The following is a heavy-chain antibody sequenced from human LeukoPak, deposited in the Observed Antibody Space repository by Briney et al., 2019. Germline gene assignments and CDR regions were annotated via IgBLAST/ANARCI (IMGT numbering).Heavy chain of an antibody. CDR1: GFTFSSYA. V-gene: IGHV3-23*01. J-gene: IGHJ4*02. CDR3: AKGVRLWFAFYFDY. D-gene: IGHD5-18*01. Sequence: GGSLRLSCAASGFTFSSYAMSWVRQAPGKGLEWVSAISGSGGSTYYADSVKGRFTISRDNSKNTLYLQMHSLRVEDTAVYFCAKGVRLWFAFYFDYWGQGTLVTVSS. CDR2: ISGSGGST.